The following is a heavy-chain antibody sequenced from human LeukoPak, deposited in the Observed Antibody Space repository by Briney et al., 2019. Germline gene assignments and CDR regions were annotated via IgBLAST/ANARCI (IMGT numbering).Heavy chain of an antibody. CDR2: IYYSGST. V-gene: IGHV4-59*01. J-gene: IGHJ5*02. CDR1: GGSISSYY. CDR3: ARDPGCSGGSCYSGWFDP. D-gene: IGHD2-15*01. Sequence: SQTLSLTCTVSGGSISSYYWSWIRQPPGKGLEWIGYIYYSGSTNYNPSLKSRVTISVDTAKNQFSLRLSSVTAADTAVYYCARDPGCSGGSCYSGWFDPWGQGTLVTVSS.